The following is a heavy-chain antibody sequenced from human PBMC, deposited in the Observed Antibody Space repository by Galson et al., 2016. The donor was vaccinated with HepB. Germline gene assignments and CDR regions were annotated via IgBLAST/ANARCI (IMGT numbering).Heavy chain of an antibody. CDR3: ARRPPYYYHGMDV. V-gene: IGHV3-64*02. CDR1: GFTFSTYP. D-gene: IGHD6-6*01. J-gene: IGHJ6*02. Sequence: SLRLSCAASGFTFSTYPMHWVRQAPGKGLEYVSGITSNGGDIYYADSVKGRFTISRDNSKNTVYLQMGSLRAEDMAVYYCARRPPYYYHGMDVWGQGTTVTVSS. CDR2: ITSNGGDI.